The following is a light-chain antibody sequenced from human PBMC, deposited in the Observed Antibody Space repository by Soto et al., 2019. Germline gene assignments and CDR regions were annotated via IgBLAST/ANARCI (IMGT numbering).Light chain of an antibody. Sequence: IVVPQSPSTLSVSPGARATLSCRASQSVSSNLAWYQQKPGQAPRLLIYGASTLQSGVPSRFSGSGSGTDFTLTISSLQPEDVATYYCQKYDSAPLTFGGGTKVDI. CDR2: GAS. V-gene: IGKV3-15*01. J-gene: IGKJ4*01. CDR1: QSVSSN. CDR3: QKYDSAPLT.